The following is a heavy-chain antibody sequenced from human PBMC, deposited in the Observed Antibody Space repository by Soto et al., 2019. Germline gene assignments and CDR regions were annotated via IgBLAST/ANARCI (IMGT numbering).Heavy chain of an antibody. CDR1: GYTFTSYY. D-gene: IGHD6-13*01. CDR3: ARTTAHHISARRDYYDHMSV. Sequence: ASVKVSCKASGYTFTSYYIHWVRQAPGQGLEWMGIINPSGGSTSYAQKFQGRVTMTRDTSTSTVYMELSSLRSEDTAVYYCARTTAHHISARRDYYDHMSVSAKRTTVTGSS. V-gene: IGHV1-46*03. CDR2: INPSGGST. J-gene: IGHJ6*03.